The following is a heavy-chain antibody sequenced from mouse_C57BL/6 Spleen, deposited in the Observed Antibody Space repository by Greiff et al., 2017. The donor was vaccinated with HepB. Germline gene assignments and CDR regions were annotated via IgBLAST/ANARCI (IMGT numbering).Heavy chain of an antibody. CDR2: INPYNGDT. J-gene: IGHJ2*01. CDR3: AREEYYGPYYFDY. CDR1: GYSFTGYF. D-gene: IGHD1-1*02. Sequence: EVQLQQSGPELVKPGDSVKISCKASGYSFTGYFMNWVMQSHGKSLEWIGRINPYNGDTFYNQKFKGKATLTVDKSSSTAHMGLRSLTSEDSAVYYCAREEYYGPYYFDYWGQGTTLTVSS. V-gene: IGHV1-20*01.